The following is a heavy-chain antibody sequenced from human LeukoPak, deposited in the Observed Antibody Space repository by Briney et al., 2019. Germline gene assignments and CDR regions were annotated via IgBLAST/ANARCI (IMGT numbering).Heavy chain of an antibody. Sequence: AGSLRLSCVASEFIFSDYWMSWVRQAPGKGLEWVANIKQGGREEKYVGSVKGRFAISRDDAKSTLYLQMDSLSGDDTAVYYCARNNGGWFDSWGRGTLVTVSS. J-gene: IGHJ5*01. V-gene: IGHV3-7*03. D-gene: IGHD1-14*01. CDR1: EFIFSDYW. CDR3: ARNNGGWFDS. CDR2: IKQGGREE.